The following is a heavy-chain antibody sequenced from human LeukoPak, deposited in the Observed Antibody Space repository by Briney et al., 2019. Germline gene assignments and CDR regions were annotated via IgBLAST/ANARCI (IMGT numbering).Heavy chain of an antibody. CDR1: GGSISSYY. J-gene: IGHJ4*02. D-gene: IGHD6-19*01. V-gene: IGHV4-4*07. CDR3: ASTGSGWYLGY. Sequence: SETLSLTCTVSGGSISSYYWSWIRQPAGKGLAWIGRTYTSGSTNYNPSLKSRVTMSVDTSKNQFSLKLSSVTAADTAVYYCASTGSGWYLGYWGQGTLVTVSS. CDR2: TYTSGST.